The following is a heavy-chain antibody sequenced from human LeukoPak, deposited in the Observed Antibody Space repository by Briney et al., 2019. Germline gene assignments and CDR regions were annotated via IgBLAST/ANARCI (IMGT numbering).Heavy chain of an antibody. J-gene: IGHJ3*01. V-gene: IGHV3-23*01. CDR3: AKVRTGSSVYETLAT. CDR2: FSGSGDNT. Sequence: GGSLRLSCVASGFILTNSAMTWVRQAPGEGPEWVSVFSGSGDNTHYADSVKGRFTMSRDSSKNTLYLQMNSLRAEDTAIYYCAKVRTGSSVYETLATWGQGTMVTVSS. D-gene: IGHD2-8*01. CDR1: GFILTNSA.